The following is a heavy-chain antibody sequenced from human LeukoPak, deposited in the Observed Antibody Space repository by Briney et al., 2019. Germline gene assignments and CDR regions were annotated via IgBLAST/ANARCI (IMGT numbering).Heavy chain of an antibody. Sequence: GGSLRLSCAASVFTFSSYSMNWVRQAPWKGLEWVSYISSSSSTIYYADSVKGRFTISRDNAKNSLYLQMNSLRDEDTAVYYXARDHLTXIVLMVYXDLAGXYGMDVWGQXXXXXVSS. J-gene: IGHJ6*02. V-gene: IGHV3-48*02. CDR1: VFTFSSYS. CDR2: ISSSSSTI. CDR3: ARDHLTXIVLMVYXDLAGXYGMDV. D-gene: IGHD2-8*01.